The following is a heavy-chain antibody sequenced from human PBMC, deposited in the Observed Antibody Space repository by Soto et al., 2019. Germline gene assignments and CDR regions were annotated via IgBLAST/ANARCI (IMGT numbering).Heavy chain of an antibody. V-gene: IGHV4-39*01. CDR1: GGSISSSSYY. Sequence: SETLSLTCTVSGGSISSSSYYWGWIRQPPGKGLEWIGSIYYSGSTYYNPSLKSRVTISVDTSKNQFSLKLSSVTAADTVVYYCASLAMVRGVITKFDPWGQGTLVTVSS. CDR2: IYYSGST. D-gene: IGHD3-10*01. CDR3: ASLAMVRGVITKFDP. J-gene: IGHJ5*02.